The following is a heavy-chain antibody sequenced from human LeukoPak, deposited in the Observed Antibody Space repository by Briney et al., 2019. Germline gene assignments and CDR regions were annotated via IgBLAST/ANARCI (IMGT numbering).Heavy chain of an antibody. CDR1: GFTFSSYS. Sequence: GGSLRLSCAASGFTFSSYSMNWVRQAPGKGLEWVSSISRSSSYIYYADSVKGRSTISRDNDKNSLYLQMNSLRAEDTAVYYCARVIPYSSSSPVDYWGQGTLVTVSS. V-gene: IGHV3-21*01. D-gene: IGHD6-6*01. J-gene: IGHJ4*02. CDR2: ISRSSSYI. CDR3: ARVIPYSSSSPVDY.